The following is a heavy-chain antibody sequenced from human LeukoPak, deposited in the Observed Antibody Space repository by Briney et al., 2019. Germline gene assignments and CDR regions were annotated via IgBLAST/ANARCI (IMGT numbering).Heavy chain of an antibody. D-gene: IGHD3-3*01. Sequence: GGSLRLSCAASGFTFRSYWMSWVRQAPGKGLEWVANIKQDGSQKEYVDSVKGRFTISRDNAKDSLYLQMNSLRAEDTAVYYCARDSPDFWSGYYNRAEGMNLDYWGQGTLVTVSS. CDR2: IKQDGSQK. CDR1: GFTFRSYW. CDR3: ARDSPDFWSGYYNRAEGMNLDY. V-gene: IGHV3-7*01. J-gene: IGHJ4*02.